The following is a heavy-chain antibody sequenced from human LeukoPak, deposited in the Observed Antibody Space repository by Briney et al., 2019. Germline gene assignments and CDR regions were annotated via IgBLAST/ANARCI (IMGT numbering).Heavy chain of an antibody. Sequence: GASVKVSCKASGYTFTGYYMHWVRQAPGQGLEWMGWINPNSGGTNYAQKFQGRVTMTRDTSISTAYMELSRLRSDDTAVYYCARERCSGGSCYSYGVVYWGQGTLVTVSS. CDR1: GYTFTGYY. V-gene: IGHV1-2*02. D-gene: IGHD2-15*01. J-gene: IGHJ4*02. CDR2: INPNSGGT. CDR3: ARERCSGGSCYSYGVVY.